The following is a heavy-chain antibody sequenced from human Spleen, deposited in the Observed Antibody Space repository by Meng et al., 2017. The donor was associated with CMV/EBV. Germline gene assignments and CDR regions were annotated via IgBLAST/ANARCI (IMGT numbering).Heavy chain of an antibody. CDR1: GFTFSSNY. CDR3: AKDKNYYDSSGYFDY. Sequence: GESLKISCAASGFTFSSNYMNWVRQAPGKGLEWVSVIYSGGTTYYADSVKGRFTISRDNAKNSLYLQMNSLRAEDMALYYCAKDKNYYDSSGYFDYWGQGTLVTVSS. D-gene: IGHD3-22*01. CDR2: IYSGGTT. V-gene: IGHV3-53*05. J-gene: IGHJ4*02.